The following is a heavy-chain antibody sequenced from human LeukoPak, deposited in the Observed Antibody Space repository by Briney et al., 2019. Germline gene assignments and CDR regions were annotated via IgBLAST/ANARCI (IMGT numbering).Heavy chain of an antibody. V-gene: IGHV1-69*05. CDR2: IIPIFGTT. CDR3: ARGYGDYVDY. Sequence: SVKVSCKASGGTFSSDVISWVRQAPGQGLEWMGGIIPIFGTTNYAQKFQGRVTMTRDTSTSTVYMELSSLRSEDTAVYYCARGYGDYVDYWGQGTLVTVSS. J-gene: IGHJ4*02. CDR1: GGTFSSDV. D-gene: IGHD4-17*01.